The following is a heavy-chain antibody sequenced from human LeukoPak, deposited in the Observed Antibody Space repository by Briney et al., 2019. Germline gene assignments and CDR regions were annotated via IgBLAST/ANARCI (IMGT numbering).Heavy chain of an antibody. V-gene: IGHV3-23*01. D-gene: IGHD2-2*01. CDR1: GFTFRRYG. Sequence: GGSLRLSCAASGFTFRRYGMTWVRQAPGKGLEWVSAISGSGDSTYYADSVKGRFTISRDNSGNTLYLQMNSLRAGDTAVYYCAKSFRSTSLDYWGQGTLVTVSS. CDR3: AKSFRSTSLDY. J-gene: IGHJ4*02. CDR2: ISGSGDST.